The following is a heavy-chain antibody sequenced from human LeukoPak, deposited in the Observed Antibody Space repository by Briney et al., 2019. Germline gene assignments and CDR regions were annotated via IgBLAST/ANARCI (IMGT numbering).Heavy chain of an antibody. Sequence: ASVKVSCKPSGYTLANYDINWVRQAAGQGPEWMGWMSPKNGHTGYAQTLQGRVTMTWDTSTSTAYMELSTLKSEDTAIYYCARGSGGNLFDPWGQGTLVTVTS. CDR3: ARGSGGNLFDP. CDR2: MSPKNGHT. D-gene: IGHD4-23*01. CDR1: GYTLANYD. V-gene: IGHV1-8*01. J-gene: IGHJ5*02.